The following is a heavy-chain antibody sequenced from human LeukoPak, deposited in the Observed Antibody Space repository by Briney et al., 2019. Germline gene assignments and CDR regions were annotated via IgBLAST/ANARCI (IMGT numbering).Heavy chain of an antibody. CDR3: ARVDYCSGGSCYSDAFDI. Sequence: PGRSLRLSCTASGFTFGDYAMSWVRQAPGKGLEWVSYISSSGSTIYYADSVKGRFTISRDNAKNSLYLQMNSLRAEDTAVYYCARVDYCSGGSCYSDAFDIWGQGTMVTVSS. J-gene: IGHJ3*02. D-gene: IGHD2-15*01. V-gene: IGHV3-48*03. CDR2: ISSSGSTI. CDR1: GFTFGDYA.